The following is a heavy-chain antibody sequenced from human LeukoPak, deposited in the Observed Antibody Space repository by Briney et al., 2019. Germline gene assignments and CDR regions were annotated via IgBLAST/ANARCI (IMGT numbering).Heavy chain of an antibody. J-gene: IGHJ4*02. V-gene: IGHV3-74*01. CDR2: IKSDGSNT. CDR3: ARGGYYGSGRYYFDS. CDR1: GFTFSSYW. D-gene: IGHD3-3*01. Sequence: GGSLRPSCAASGFTFSSYWMHWVHQAPGKGLVWVSRIKSDGSNTNYADSVKGRFTISRDNAKNTLHLQMNSLRAEDTAVYYCARGGYYGSGRYYFDSWGQGTLVTVSS.